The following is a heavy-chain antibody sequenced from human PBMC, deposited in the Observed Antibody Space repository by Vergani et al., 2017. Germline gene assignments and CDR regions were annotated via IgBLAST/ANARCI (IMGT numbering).Heavy chain of an antibody. CDR1: GFTFSSYA. J-gene: IGHJ5*02. Sequence: EVQLLESGGGLVQPGGSLRLSCAASGFTFSSYAMSWVRQAPGKGLEWVSAISGSGGSTYYADSVKGRFTISRDNSKNTLYLQMNSLRAEDTAVYYCAKGGASYCGVDCLTWFDPWGQGTLVTVSS. CDR2: ISGSGGST. CDR3: AKGGASYCGVDCLTWFDP. V-gene: IGHV3-23*01. D-gene: IGHD2-21*02.